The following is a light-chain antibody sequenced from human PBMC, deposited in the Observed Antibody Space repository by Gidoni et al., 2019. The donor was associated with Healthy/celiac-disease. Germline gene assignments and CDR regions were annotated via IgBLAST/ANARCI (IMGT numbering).Light chain of an antibody. CDR3: QQYYSFPWT. CDR2: AAS. CDR1: QGISSY. V-gene: IGKV1D-8*01. Sequence: VIWMHQSPSLLAASTGDRVTISCRMRQGISSYLAWYQHKPGKAPELLIYAASTLQSGVPSRFSGSGSGTYFTLTISCLQSEDFSTYYCQQYYSFPWTFXQXTKVEIK. J-gene: IGKJ1*01.